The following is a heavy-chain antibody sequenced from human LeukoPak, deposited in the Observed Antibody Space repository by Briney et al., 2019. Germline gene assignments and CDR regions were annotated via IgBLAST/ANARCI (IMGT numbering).Heavy chain of an antibody. Sequence: GGSLRLSCAASGFTFSSYSMNWVRQAPGKGLEWVSYISSSSSTIYYADSVKGRFTISRDNAKNSLYLQMNSLRAEDTAVYYCASEGADFLDYYYYMDVWGKGTTVTVSS. D-gene: IGHD3-3*01. V-gene: IGHV3-48*01. CDR2: ISSSSSTI. CDR1: GFTFSSYS. CDR3: ASEGADFLDYYYYMDV. J-gene: IGHJ6*03.